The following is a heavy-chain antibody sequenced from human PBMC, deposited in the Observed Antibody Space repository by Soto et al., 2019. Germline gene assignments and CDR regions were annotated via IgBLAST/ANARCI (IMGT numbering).Heavy chain of an antibody. J-gene: IGHJ4*02. D-gene: IGHD3-9*01. CDR1: GGSITSGDYY. V-gene: IGHV4-30-4*08. Sequence: QVQLQESGPGLVMPSQTLSLTCTVSGGSITSGDYYWSWIRQSPGKGPEWIGYIYHSGTTHYNPSLTSRLTISIDTSKNQFSLMLSSVTAADTAVYFCAKGYDILTGRGSHFDSWGQGTLVTVSS. CDR3: AKGYDILTGRGSHFDS. CDR2: IYHSGTT.